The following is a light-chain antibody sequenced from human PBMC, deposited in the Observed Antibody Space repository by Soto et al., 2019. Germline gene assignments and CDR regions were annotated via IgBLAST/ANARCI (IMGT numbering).Light chain of an antibody. CDR1: QSVSSY. Sequence: EIVLTQSPATLSLSPGERATLSCRASQSVSSYLAWYHQKPGQAPRLVIYDASNRATVIPTTFGGSGSGTDFPLTLDSLEPEDFADYYCQQRSNWPPLTFGQGTRLEIK. CDR3: QQRSNWPPLT. V-gene: IGKV3-11*01. CDR2: DAS. J-gene: IGKJ5*01.